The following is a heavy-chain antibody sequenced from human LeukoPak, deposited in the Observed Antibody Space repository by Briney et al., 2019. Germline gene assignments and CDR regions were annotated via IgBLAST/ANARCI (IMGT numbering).Heavy chain of an antibody. CDR3: ASERGGGPFDY. V-gene: IGHV4-39*07. D-gene: IGHD3-16*01. CDR2: IYYSGST. Sequence: SETLSLTCTVSGGSISSSSYYWGWIRQPPGKGLEWIGSIYYSGSTYYNPSLKSRVTISVDTSKNQFSLKLSSVTAADTAVYYCASERGGGPFDYWGQGTLVTVSP. CDR1: GGSISSSSYY. J-gene: IGHJ4*02.